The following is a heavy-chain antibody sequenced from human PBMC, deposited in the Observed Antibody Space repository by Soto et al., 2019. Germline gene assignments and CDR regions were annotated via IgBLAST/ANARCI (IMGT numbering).Heavy chain of an antibody. CDR2: ISGSGGST. CDR1: GFTFSSYA. CDR3: AKFIVVVVAATGHFDY. D-gene: IGHD2-15*01. Sequence: EVQLLESGGGLVQPGGSLRLSCAASGFTFSSYAMSWVRQAPGKGLEWVSAISGSGGSTYYADSVKGRFTISRDNSKTTLYLQMNSLRAEDTAVYYCAKFIVVVVAATGHFDYWGQGTLVTVSS. J-gene: IGHJ4*02. V-gene: IGHV3-23*01.